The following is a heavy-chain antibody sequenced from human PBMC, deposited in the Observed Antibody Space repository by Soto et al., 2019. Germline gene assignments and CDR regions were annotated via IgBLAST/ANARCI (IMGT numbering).Heavy chain of an antibody. CDR1: GGSINNNY. J-gene: IGHJ4*02. CDR2: IYSSGST. CDR3: ARGYTSHDY. D-gene: IGHD2-2*01. V-gene: IGHV4-59*01. Sequence: QAQLQESGPGLVKPSKTLSLTCTAYGGSINNNYCSWIRQPPGKGLEWIGYIYSSGSTKYNPSLRSRGTISLDTSKNQFSLKLSFVTAADTAVYYCARGYTSHDYWGQGTLVTVSS.